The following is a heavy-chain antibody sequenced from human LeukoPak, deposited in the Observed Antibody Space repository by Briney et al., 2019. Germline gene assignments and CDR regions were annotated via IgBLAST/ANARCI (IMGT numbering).Heavy chain of an antibody. V-gene: IGHV4-59*08. Sequence: SETLSLTCTVSGGSISSYYWSWIRQPPGKGLEWIGYIYCSGSTNYNPSLKSRVTISVDTSKNQFSLKLSSVTAADTAVYYCARLVYYDSSGYYFDYWGQGTLVTVSS. CDR3: ARLVYYDSSGYYFDY. CDR1: GGSISSYY. J-gene: IGHJ4*02. D-gene: IGHD3-22*01. CDR2: IYCSGST.